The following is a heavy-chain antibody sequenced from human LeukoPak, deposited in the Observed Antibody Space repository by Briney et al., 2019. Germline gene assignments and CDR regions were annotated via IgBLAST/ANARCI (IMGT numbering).Heavy chain of an antibody. V-gene: IGHV4-34*01. D-gene: IGHD6-6*01. CDR2: INHSGST. Sequence: SEALSLTCAVYGGSFSGYYWSWIRQPPGKGLEWIGEINHSGSTNYNPSLKSRVTISVDTSKNQFSLKLSSVTAADTAVYYCARGRSSSSSDDYWGQGTLVTVSS. CDR1: GGSFSGYY. CDR3: ARGRSSSSSDDY. J-gene: IGHJ4*02.